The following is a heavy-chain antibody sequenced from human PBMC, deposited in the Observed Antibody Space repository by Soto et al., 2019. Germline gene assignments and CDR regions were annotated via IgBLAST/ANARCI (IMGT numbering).Heavy chain of an antibody. V-gene: IGHV3-23*01. CDR3: AKDQNWNHLMWFDP. CDR1: GFTFSSYA. D-gene: IGHD1-1*01. Sequence: GGSLRLSCAASGFTFSSYAMNWVRQAPGKGLEWVSTISGSGGSTYYADSVKGRFTISRDNSENTLYLQMNSLRAEDTAVYYCAKDQNWNHLMWFDPWGQGTLVTVSS. CDR2: ISGSGGST. J-gene: IGHJ5*02.